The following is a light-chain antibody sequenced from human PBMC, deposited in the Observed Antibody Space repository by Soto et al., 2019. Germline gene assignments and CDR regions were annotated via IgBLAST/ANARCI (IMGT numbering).Light chain of an antibody. CDR2: DVS. CDR1: SSDVGGYNY. Sequence: QSVLTQPASVSGSPGQSITISCPGTSSDVGGYNYFSWYQQHPGKAPKLMIYDVSNRPSGVSNRFSGSKSGNTASLTISGLQAEDEADYSCSSYTSSSTLWVFGTGTKVTVL. CDR3: SSYTSSSTLWV. J-gene: IGLJ1*01. V-gene: IGLV2-14*01.